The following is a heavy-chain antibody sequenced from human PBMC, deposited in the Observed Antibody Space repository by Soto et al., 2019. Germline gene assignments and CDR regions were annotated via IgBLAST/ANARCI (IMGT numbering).Heavy chain of an antibody. Sequence: GGSLRLSCAASGFTFSSYSMNWVRQAPGKGLEWVSSISSSSSYIYYADSVKGRFTISRDNAKNSLYLQMNSLRAEDTAVYYCARSLSGGWYKVTAFDIWGQGTMVTVSS. CDR2: ISSSSSYI. D-gene: IGHD6-19*01. CDR1: GFTFSSYS. V-gene: IGHV3-21*01. J-gene: IGHJ3*02. CDR3: ARSLSGGWYKVTAFDI.